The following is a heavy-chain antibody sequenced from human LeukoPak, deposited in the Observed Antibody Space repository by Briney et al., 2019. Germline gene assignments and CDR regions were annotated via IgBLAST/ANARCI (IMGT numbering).Heavy chain of an antibody. CDR3: ARVPPRYDILTGYYNVAYYYGMDV. J-gene: IGHJ6*02. D-gene: IGHD3-9*01. Sequence: PGGSLRLSCAASGFTFSSYSMNWVRQAPGKGLEWVSSISSSSSYIYYADSVKGPFTISRNNAKNSLYLQMNSLRAEDTAVYYCARVPPRYDILTGYYNVAYYYGMDVWGQGTTVTVSS. CDR2: ISSSSSYI. CDR1: GFTFSSYS. V-gene: IGHV3-21*01.